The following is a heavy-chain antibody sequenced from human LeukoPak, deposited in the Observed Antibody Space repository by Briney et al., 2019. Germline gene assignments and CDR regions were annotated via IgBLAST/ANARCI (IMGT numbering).Heavy chain of an antibody. D-gene: IGHD3-16*01. CDR3: ARHALGYYYYMDV. J-gene: IGHJ6*03. CDR2: IYYSGST. CDR1: GGSISSSSYY. V-gene: IGHV4-39*01. Sequence: RASETLSLTCTVSGGSISSSSYYWGWIRQPPGKGLEWIGSIYYSGSTYYNPSLKSRVTISVGTSKNQFSLKLSSVTAADTAVYYCARHALGYYYYMDVWGKGTTVTVSS.